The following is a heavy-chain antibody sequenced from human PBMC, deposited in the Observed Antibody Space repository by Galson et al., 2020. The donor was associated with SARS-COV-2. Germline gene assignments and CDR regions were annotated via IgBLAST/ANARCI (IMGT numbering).Heavy chain of an antibody. CDR1: DGTMSSYY. CDR3: ARDPAPLYGDNYYYGMDV. J-gene: IGHJ6*02. CDR2: ISYSGSA. Sequence: ETSETLSLTCSVSDGTMSSYYWSWIRQPPGKGLEWIGYISYSGSAHYNPSLRSRVTISVDLSKNQFSLKVTSVTAADTAVYYCARDPAPLYGDNYYYGMDVWGRGTTVTVSS. V-gene: IGHV4-59*01. D-gene: IGHD4-17*01.